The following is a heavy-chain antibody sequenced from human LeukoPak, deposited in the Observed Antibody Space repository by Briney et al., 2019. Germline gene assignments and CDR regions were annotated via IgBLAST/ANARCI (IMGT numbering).Heavy chain of an antibody. Sequence: GGSRRLSCAASGFTFSSYGMHWVRQAPGKGLEWVAVISYDGSNKYYADSVKGRFTISRDNSKNTLYLQMNSLRAEDTAVYYCTKEGNVVVPAFDYWGQGTLVTVSS. CDR2: ISYDGSNK. CDR3: TKEGNVVVPAFDY. D-gene: IGHD2-2*01. J-gene: IGHJ4*02. CDR1: GFTFSSYG. V-gene: IGHV3-30*18.